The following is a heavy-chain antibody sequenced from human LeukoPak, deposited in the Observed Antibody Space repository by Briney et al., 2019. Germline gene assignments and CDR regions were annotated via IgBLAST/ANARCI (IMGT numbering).Heavy chain of an antibody. CDR2: IYTSSLS. D-gene: IGHD1-14*01. J-gene: IGHJ4*02. Sequence: GGSLRLSRAASGFTVSNSYMSWVRQAPGKGLEWVSVIYTSSLSYYTDSVKGRFTISRDKSNNTLYLQMNSLRDEDTAVYYCAREGGLTEGGFDYWGQGTLVTVSS. V-gene: IGHV3-53*01. CDR3: AREGGLTEGGFDY. CDR1: GFTVSNSY.